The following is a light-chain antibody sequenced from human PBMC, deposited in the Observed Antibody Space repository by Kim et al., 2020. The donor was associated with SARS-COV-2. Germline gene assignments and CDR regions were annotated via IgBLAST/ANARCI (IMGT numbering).Light chain of an antibody. V-gene: IGKV4-1*01. CDR1: QTVLYNSNNKNY. J-gene: IGKJ2*03. Sequence: ANLNCKSSQTVLYNSNNKNYLAWYQQKPGQAPKLLIYWASIRESGVSDRFSGSGSETDFTLTISSLQAEDVAVYYCQQYYSTPPSFGQGTKLEIK. CDR3: QQYYSTPPS. CDR2: WAS.